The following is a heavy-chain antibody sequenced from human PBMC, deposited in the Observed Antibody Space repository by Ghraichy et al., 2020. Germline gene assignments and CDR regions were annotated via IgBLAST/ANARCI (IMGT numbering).Heavy chain of an antibody. J-gene: IGHJ6*02. Sequence: SETLSLTCTVSGGSISSYYWSWIRQPPGKGLEWIGYIYYSGSTNYNPSLKSRVTISVDTSKNQFSLKLSSVTAADTAVYYCASYDILTGSALWGQGTTVTVSS. CDR1: GGSISSYY. CDR2: IYYSGST. CDR3: ASYDILTGSAL. D-gene: IGHD3-9*01. V-gene: IGHV4-59*01.